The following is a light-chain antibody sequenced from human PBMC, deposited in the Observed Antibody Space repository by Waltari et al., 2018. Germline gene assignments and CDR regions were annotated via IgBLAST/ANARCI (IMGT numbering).Light chain of an antibody. V-gene: IGLV2-23*02. CDR3: CSYAGSRTYV. CDR2: EVS. J-gene: IGLJ1*01. Sequence: QSALTQPASVSGSPGQWITISCTGTSRHGGNCNLVSWYQQHPGKGPHLMIYEVSKRPSGVSNHFSGSKSGNTASLTISGLRAEDEADYYCCSYAGSRTYVFGTGTKVTVL. CDR1: SRHGGNCNL.